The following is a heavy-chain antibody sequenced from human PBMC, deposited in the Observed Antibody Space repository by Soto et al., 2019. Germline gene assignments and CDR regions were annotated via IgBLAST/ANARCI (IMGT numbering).Heavy chain of an antibody. J-gene: IGHJ6*03. CDR2: IYYSGST. V-gene: IGHV4-59*08. CDR1: GGSISSYY. D-gene: IGHD2-15*01. Sequence: SETLSLTCTVSGGSISSYYWSWIRPPPGKGLEWIGYIYYSGSTNYNPSLKSRVTISVDTSKNQFSLKLSSVTAADTAVYYCARHGYCSGGSCYPRYYYYYMDVWGKGTTVTVSS. CDR3: ARHGYCSGGSCYPRYYYYYMDV.